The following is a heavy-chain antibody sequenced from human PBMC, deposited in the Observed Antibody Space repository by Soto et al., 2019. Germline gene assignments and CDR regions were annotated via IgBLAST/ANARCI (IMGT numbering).Heavy chain of an antibody. Sequence: SETLSLTCTVSGGSISSYYWSWIRQPPGKGLEWIGYIYYSGSTNYNPSLKSRVTISVDTSKNQFSLKLSSVTAADTAVYYCAGYDILTGSDSDYWGQGTLVTVSS. CDR1: GGSISSYY. V-gene: IGHV4-59*08. CDR2: IYYSGST. J-gene: IGHJ4*02. D-gene: IGHD3-9*01. CDR3: AGYDILTGSDSDY.